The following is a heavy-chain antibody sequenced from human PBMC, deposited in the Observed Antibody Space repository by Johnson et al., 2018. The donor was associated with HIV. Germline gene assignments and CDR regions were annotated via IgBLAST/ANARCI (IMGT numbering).Heavy chain of an antibody. Sequence: QVQLVESGGGLVKPGGSLRLSCAASGFIFSDYYMTWIRQAPGKGLEWVSYISSSGSTIYYEDSVKGRFTNSRDNAKNSLYLQMNSLRAEDTAVYYCARRDYNWYSAVDIWGQGTMVTVSS. D-gene: IGHD1-7*01. J-gene: IGHJ3*02. CDR3: ARRDYNWYSAVDI. V-gene: IGHV3-11*04. CDR1: GFIFSDYY. CDR2: ISSSGSTI.